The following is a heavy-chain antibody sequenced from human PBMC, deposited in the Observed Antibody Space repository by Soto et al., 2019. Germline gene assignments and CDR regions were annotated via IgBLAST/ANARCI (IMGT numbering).Heavy chain of an antibody. V-gene: IGHV3-21*01. J-gene: IGHJ6*03. CDR3: ARGGYCTNGVCYTYYYYYMDV. CDR1: GFTFSSCS. D-gene: IGHD2-8*01. Sequence: PGGSLRLSCAASGFTFSSCSMNWVRQAPGKGLEWVSSISSSSSYIYYAGSVKGRFTISRDNAKNSLYLQMNSLRAEDTAVYYCARGGYCTNGVCYTYYYYYMDVWGKGTTVTVSS. CDR2: ISSSSSYI.